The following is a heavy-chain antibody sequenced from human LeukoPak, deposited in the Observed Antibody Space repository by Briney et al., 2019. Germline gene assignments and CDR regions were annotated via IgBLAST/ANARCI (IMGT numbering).Heavy chain of an antibody. D-gene: IGHD1-20*01. CDR1: GFTFSTYW. CDR3: ARPLTIAGTWNFQN. J-gene: IGHJ1*01. V-gene: IGHV3-7*01. Sequence: GGSLRLSCVASGFTFSTYWMGWVRQAPGKGLEWVANIRQDGSDKYYLDSVRGRFTISRDNADNSLFLEMNSLREEDTAVYYCARPLTIAGTWNFQNWGQGTLVTVSS. CDR2: IRQDGSDK.